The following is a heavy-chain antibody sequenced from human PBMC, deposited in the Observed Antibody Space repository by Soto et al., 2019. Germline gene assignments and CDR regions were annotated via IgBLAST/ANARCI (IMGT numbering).Heavy chain of an antibody. CDR3: ATASAKIFTMIVVVSGPHAFDI. CDR1: GYTFTSYG. CDR2: ISTDNGKT. V-gene: IGHV1-18*01. J-gene: IGHJ3*02. Sequence: GASVKVSCKASGYTFTSYGISWVRQAPGQGLEWMGGISTDNGKTNFTQKLQGRVTMTEDTSTDTAYMELSSLRSEDTAVYYCATASAKIFTMIVVVSGPHAFDIWGQGTMVTVSS. D-gene: IGHD3-22*01.